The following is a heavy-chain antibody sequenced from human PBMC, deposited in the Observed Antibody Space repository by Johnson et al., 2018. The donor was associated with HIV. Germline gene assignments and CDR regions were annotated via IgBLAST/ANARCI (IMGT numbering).Heavy chain of an antibody. CDR3: AKVNRMEQWLAGGGAFDI. CDR1: GFTFSSYA. D-gene: IGHD6-19*01. Sequence: QVQLVESGGGLVRPGGSLRLSCAASGFTFSSYAMHWVRQAPGKGLEWVAVISYDGSNKYYADSVKGRFTISRDNSKNTLYLQMNSLRAEDTAVYYCAKVNRMEQWLAGGGAFDIWGQGTMVTVSS. V-gene: IGHV3-30*04. CDR2: ISYDGSNK. J-gene: IGHJ3*02.